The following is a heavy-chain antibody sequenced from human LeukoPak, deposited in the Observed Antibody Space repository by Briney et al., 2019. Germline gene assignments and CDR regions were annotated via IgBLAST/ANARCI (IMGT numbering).Heavy chain of an antibody. V-gene: IGHV7-4-1*02. D-gene: IGHD3-10*01. CDR1: GYTFTSYA. Sequence: ASVKVSCKASGYTFTSYAMNWVRQAPGQGLEWMGWINTNTGNPTYAQGFTGRFVFSLDTSVSTAYLQISSLKAEDTAVYYCARGRREMGWFGESPAYYYYMDVWGKGTTVTISS. J-gene: IGHJ6*03. CDR2: INTNTGNP. CDR3: ARGRREMGWFGESPAYYYYMDV.